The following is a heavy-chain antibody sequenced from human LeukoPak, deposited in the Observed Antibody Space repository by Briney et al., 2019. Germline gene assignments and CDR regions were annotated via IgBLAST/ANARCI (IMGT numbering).Heavy chain of an antibody. V-gene: IGHV4-59*01. Sequence: PSETLSLTCTVSGGSISSYYWSWIRQPPGKGLEWIGYIYYSGSTNYNPSLKSRVTILVDTSKNQFSLKLSSVTAADTAVYYCARAGSVFWSGYYTDWGQGTLVTVSS. J-gene: IGHJ4*02. D-gene: IGHD3-3*01. CDR2: IYYSGST. CDR3: ARAGSVFWSGYYTD. CDR1: GGSISSYY.